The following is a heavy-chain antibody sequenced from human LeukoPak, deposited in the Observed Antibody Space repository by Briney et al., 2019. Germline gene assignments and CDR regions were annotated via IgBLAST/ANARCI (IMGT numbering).Heavy chain of an antibody. D-gene: IGHD1-26*01. CDR2: IWYDGSNK. CDR1: GFTFSSYG. J-gene: IGHJ4*02. CDR3: AKGALTLPVDY. Sequence: KPGGSLRLSCAASGFTFSSYGMHWVRQAPGKGLEWVAVIWYDGSNKYYADSVKGRFTISRDNSKNTLYLQMNSLRAEDTAVYYCAKGALTLPVDYWGQGTLVTVSS. V-gene: IGHV3-33*06.